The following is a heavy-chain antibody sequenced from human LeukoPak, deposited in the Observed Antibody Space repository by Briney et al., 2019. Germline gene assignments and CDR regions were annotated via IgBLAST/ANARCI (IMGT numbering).Heavy chain of an antibody. CDR3: ASLTFGYNNYFDS. J-gene: IGHJ5*01. V-gene: IGHV4-4*07. Sequence: SETLSLTCTVSGGSISSYYWSWIRQPAGKGLEGIGRVYTSGSTNYNAALESRVGMSVDTSKNQFSLRLNSVTAADTAVYYCASLTFGYNNYFDSWGQGTPVTVSS. CDR2: VYTSGST. CDR1: GGSISSYY. D-gene: IGHD5-24*01.